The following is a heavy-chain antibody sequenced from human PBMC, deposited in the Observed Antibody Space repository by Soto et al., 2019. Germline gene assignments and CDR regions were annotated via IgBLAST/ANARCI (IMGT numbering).Heavy chain of an antibody. V-gene: IGHV1-18*01. CDR3: ARDWFGVDY. CDR1: GYTFTSYG. D-gene: IGHD3-16*01. Sequence: QVQLVQSGAEVKKPGASVKVSCKASGYTFTSYGIIWVRQAPGQGLEWMGWINAYNGNTNYAHNLQGRLTMTTDTPTSTAYMELRSLRSDDTAVYSCARDWFGVDYWGQGTLVTVSS. J-gene: IGHJ4*02. CDR2: INAYNGNT.